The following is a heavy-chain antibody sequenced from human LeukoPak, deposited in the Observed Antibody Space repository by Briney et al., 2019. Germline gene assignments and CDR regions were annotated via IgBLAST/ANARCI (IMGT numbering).Heavy chain of an antibody. CDR3: ARGSNYMDV. D-gene: IGHD3-10*01. CDR2: IYSGGGT. V-gene: IGHV3-53*01. Sequence: GGSLRLSRAASGFNVSSIYISWVRQFPGGRLEWLSVIYSGGGTYYIDSVKGRFTISRDNSKNTLFLQMNSLRVEDTAMYYCARGSNYMDVWGKGTTVTVSS. J-gene: IGHJ6*03. CDR1: GFNVSSIY.